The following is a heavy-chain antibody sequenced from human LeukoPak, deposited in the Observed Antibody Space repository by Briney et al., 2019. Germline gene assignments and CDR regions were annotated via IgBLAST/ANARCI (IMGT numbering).Heavy chain of an antibody. CDR3: ARDFGDPIVANWFDP. Sequence: ASVKVSCKASGYTFTGYYMHWVRQAPGQGLEWMGWINPNSGGTNYAQKFQGRVTMTRDTSISTAYMELSRLRSDDTAVYYCARDFGDPIVANWFDPWGQGPWSPSPQ. J-gene: IGHJ5*02. D-gene: IGHD3-10*01. CDR2: INPNSGGT. CDR1: GYTFTGYY. V-gene: IGHV1-2*02.